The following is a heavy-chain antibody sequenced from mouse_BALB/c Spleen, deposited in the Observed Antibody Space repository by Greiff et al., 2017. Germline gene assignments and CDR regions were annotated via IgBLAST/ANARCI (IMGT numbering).Heavy chain of an antibody. CDR2: ISSGGSYT. Sequence: EVKLMESGGDLVKPGGSLKLSCAASGFTFSSYGMSWVRQTPDKRLEWVATISSGGSYTYYPDSVKGRFTISRDNAKNTLYLQMSSLKSEDTAMYYCARHYYYGSSPWYFDVWGAGATVTVSS. J-gene: IGHJ1*01. CDR3: ARHYYYGSSPWYFDV. CDR1: GFTFSSYG. D-gene: IGHD1-1*01. V-gene: IGHV5-6*01.